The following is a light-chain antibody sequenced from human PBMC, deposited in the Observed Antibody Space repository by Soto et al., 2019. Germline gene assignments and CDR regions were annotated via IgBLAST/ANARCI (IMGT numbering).Light chain of an antibody. CDR3: QQYGSSSIT. CDR1: QSVSSSY. Sequence: EIVLTQSPGTLSLSPGERATLSFSASQSVSSSYLAWYQQKPGQAPRLLIYGASSRATGIPDRFSGSGSGTDFTLTISRLEPEDFAVYYCQQYGSSSITFGQGTKVDIK. CDR2: GAS. J-gene: IGKJ1*01. V-gene: IGKV3-20*01.